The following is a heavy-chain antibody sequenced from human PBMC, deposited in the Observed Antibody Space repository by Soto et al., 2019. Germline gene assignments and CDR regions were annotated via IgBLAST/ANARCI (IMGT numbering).Heavy chain of an antibody. Sequence: PGGPLRLSCAASGFTFSSYWMNWVSQATGKGLVWVSRINSDGSSTSYADSAKGRFTISRDNAKNTLYLQMNSLRAEDTAVYYCAISCGYEVDYWGQGTLVTVSS. V-gene: IGHV3-74*01. CDR2: INSDGSST. CDR1: GFTFSSYW. CDR3: AISCGYEVDY. D-gene: IGHD5-12*01. J-gene: IGHJ4*02.